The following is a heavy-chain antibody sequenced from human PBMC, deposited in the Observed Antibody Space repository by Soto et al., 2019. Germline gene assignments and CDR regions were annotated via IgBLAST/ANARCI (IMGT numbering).Heavy chain of an antibody. CDR2: ISATVGST. CDR3: AKDRLAGNFDY. CDR1: GFTFNNYA. V-gene: IGHV3-23*01. J-gene: IGHJ4*02. Sequence: PGGSLRISCVACGFTFNNYAMNWARQAPGKGLEWVATISATVGSTSYADSVKGRFTISRDNSKNTLYLQMNGLRVEDTAVYYCAKDRLAGNFDYWGQGTQVTVSS.